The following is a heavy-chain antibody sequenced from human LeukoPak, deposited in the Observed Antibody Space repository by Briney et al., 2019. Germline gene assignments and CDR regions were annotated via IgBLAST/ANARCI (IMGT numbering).Heavy chain of an antibody. D-gene: IGHD4-17*01. CDR3: ASGGPVTTYDFDY. CDR2: ISRSSSDT. J-gene: IGHJ4*02. Sequence: GGSLRLSCAASGFTFSDYYMSWIRQAPGKGLEWVSYISRSSSDTNYADSVKGRFTISRDNAKSSLYLQMNSLRAEDTAVYYCASGGPVTTYDFDYWGQGTLVTVSS. V-gene: IGHV3-11*06. CDR1: GFTFSDYY.